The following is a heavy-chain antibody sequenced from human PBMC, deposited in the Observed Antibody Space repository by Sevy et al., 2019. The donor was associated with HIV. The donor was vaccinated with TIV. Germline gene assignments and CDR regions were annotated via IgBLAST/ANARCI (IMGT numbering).Heavy chain of an antibody. CDR1: GFTFSSYE. Sequence: GGSLRLSCAASGFTFSSYEMNWVRQAPGKGLEWVSYISSRGSTIYYADSVKGRFTISRDNAKNSLYLQMNSLRAEDTAVYYCARGGYDYVWGSYRVLYIDDWGQGTLVTVSS. J-gene: IGHJ4*02. V-gene: IGHV3-48*03. CDR2: ISSRGSTI. D-gene: IGHD3-16*02. CDR3: ARGGYDYVWGSYRVLYIDD.